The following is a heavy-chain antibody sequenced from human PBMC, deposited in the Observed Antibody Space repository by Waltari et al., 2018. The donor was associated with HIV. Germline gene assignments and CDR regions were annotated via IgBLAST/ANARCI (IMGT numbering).Heavy chain of an antibody. D-gene: IGHD3-10*01. CDR1: GYNFTKNA. Sequence: QVQLVQSGSELKKPGASVKVSCQASGYNFTKNAINWVRQAPGQGLEWMGWINTNTGIPTYAQGFTGRFVFSLDTSVSTAFLQISSLKAEDTAVCYCARDSGSTRSFDSWGQGALVTVSS. CDR2: INTNTGIP. J-gene: IGHJ4*02. CDR3: ARDSGSTRSFDS. V-gene: IGHV7-4-1*02.